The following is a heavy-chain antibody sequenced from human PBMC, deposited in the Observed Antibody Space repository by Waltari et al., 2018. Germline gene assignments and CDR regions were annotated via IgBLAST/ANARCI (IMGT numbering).Heavy chain of an antibody. CDR3: ARVVGRRYYDFWSGYYDY. Sequence: QVQLVQSGAEVKKPGASVTVSCKASGYTFTGYYMHWVRQAPGQGLEWMGWINPNSGGTNYEQKFQGRVTMTRDTSISTAYMELSRLRSDDTAVYYCARVVGRRYYDFWSGYYDYWGQGTLVTVSS. V-gene: IGHV1-2*02. D-gene: IGHD3-3*01. J-gene: IGHJ4*02. CDR1: GYTFTGYY. CDR2: INPNSGGT.